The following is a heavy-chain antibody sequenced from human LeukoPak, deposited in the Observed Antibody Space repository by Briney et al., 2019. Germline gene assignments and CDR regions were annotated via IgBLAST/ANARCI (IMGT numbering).Heavy chain of an antibody. CDR1: GGSISSYY. J-gene: IGHJ5*02. D-gene: IGHD3-3*01. CDR2: IYYSGST. CDR3: ARGGTIFGVVLKFDP. V-gene: IGHV4-59*01. Sequence: MSSETLSLTCTVSGGSISSYYWSWIRQPPGKGLEWIGYIYYSGSTNYNPSLKSRVTISVDTSKNQFSLKLSSVTAADTAVYYCARGGTIFGVVLKFDPWGQGTLVTVSS.